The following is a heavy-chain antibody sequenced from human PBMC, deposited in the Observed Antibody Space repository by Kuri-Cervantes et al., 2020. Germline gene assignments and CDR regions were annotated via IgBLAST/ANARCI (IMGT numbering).Heavy chain of an antibody. Sequence: ASVKVSCKASGYTFTSYYMHWVRQAPGQGLEWMGIINPSGGSTSYARKFQGRVTMTRDTSTSTVYMELSSLRSEDTAVYYCARAWTPMAAPGGYWDYWGQGTLVTVSS. V-gene: IGHV1-46*01. CDR3: ARAWTPMAAPGGYWDY. CDR2: INPSGGST. J-gene: IGHJ4*02. D-gene: IGHD6-13*01. CDR1: GYTFTSYY.